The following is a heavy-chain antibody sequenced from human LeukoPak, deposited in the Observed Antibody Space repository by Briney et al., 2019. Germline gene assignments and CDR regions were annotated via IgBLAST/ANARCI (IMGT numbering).Heavy chain of an antibody. J-gene: IGHJ4*02. Sequence: AGSLRLSCAASGFTVSSNYMSWVRQAPGKGLEWVSVIYSGGSTYYADSVKGRFTISRDNSKNTLYLQMNSLRAEDTAVYYCARVYDFWSGYYLDYWGQGTLVTVSS. V-gene: IGHV3-66*02. CDR1: GFTVSSNY. CDR3: ARVYDFWSGYYLDY. D-gene: IGHD3-3*01. CDR2: IYSGGST.